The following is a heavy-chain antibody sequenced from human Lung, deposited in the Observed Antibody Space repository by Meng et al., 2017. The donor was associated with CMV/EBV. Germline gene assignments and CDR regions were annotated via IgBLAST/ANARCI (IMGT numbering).Heavy chain of an antibody. CDR1: GGPIKNPNYY. D-gene: IGHD3-10*01. J-gene: IGHJ5*02. V-gene: IGHV4-31*03. CDR2: SYYTGA. CDR3: ARMRGSGSEDS. Sequence: SXTXSLXCTVSGGPIKNPNYYWSWSRHQPGKGLEWLGYSYYTGAYYNPSLASRLFISLDSSHNRYSLTLRDVTAADTALYFCARMRGSGSEDSWGPGTMVTVSS.